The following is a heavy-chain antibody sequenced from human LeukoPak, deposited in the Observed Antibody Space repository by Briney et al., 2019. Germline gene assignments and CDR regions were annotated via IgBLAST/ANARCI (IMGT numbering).Heavy chain of an antibody. CDR1: GGSISSCY. V-gene: IGHV4-4*07. D-gene: IGHD3-22*01. J-gene: IGHJ4*02. Sequence: SETLSLTCTVSGGSISSCYWSWIRQPAGKGLEWIGRIYTSGSTNYNPSLKSRVTMSVDTSKNQFSLKLSSVTAADTAVYYCARDLYYYDSSGYYLFDYWGQGTLVTVSS. CDR3: ARDLYYYDSSGYYLFDY. CDR2: IYTSGST.